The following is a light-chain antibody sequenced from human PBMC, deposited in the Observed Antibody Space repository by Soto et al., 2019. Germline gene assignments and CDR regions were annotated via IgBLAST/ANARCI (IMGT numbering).Light chain of an antibody. Sequence: IRSSQSPSPVSACVGDTVPIPSRALLCISTWLALYQQKPGKAPQLLSYGASGLVCGGPSRFSGSGSGTEVAHTVSNLRPGHFATYCGQQYNTYPLTFGGGTKVEIK. CDR2: GAS. CDR1: LCISTW. CDR3: QQYNTYPLT. V-gene: IGKV1-5*01. J-gene: IGKJ4*01.